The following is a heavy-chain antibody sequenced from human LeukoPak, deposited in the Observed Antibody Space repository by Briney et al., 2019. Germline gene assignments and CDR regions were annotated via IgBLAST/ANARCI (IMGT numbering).Heavy chain of an antibody. CDR1: GFTFSDSV. Sequence: AGGSLRLSCAASGFTFSDSVVHWVRQASGKGLEWVGRIRSKDNNYATAYAASVKGRFTISRDNTKNSLYLQMNGLRAEDTAVYYCARTRSSGYLTFDYWGQGILVTVSS. J-gene: IGHJ4*02. CDR3: ARTRSSGYLTFDY. V-gene: IGHV3-73*01. CDR2: IRSKDNNYAT. D-gene: IGHD3-22*01.